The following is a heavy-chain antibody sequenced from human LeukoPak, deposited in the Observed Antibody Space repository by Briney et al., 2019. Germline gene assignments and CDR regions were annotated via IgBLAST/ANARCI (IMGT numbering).Heavy chain of an antibody. D-gene: IGHD2-8*01. CDR2: INNEGTGT. CDR1: GFSFSAYW. Sequence: PGGSLRLSCAASGFSFSAYWMHWVRQAPGKGLVWVSRINNEGTGTDYADSVRGRFTIYRVNVENTLYLQMKSLSADDTAMYYCVRYDVDARRFDYWGQGTLVTVSS. CDR3: VRYDVDARRFDY. V-gene: IGHV3-74*01. J-gene: IGHJ4*02.